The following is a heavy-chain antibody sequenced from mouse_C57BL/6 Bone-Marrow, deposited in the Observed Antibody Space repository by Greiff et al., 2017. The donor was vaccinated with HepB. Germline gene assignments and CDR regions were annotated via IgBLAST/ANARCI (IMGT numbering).Heavy chain of an antibody. CDR2: IYPGNSDT. Sequence: EVQLQQSGTVLARPGASVKMSCKTSGYTFTSYWMHWVKQRPGQGLEWIGAIYPGNSDTSYNQKFKGKAKLTAVTSASTAYMELSSLTNEDSAVYYCTRKNYGRGEWFAYWGQGTLVTVSA. CDR3: TRKNYGRGEWFAY. J-gene: IGHJ3*01. CDR1: GYTFTSYW. D-gene: IGHD1-1*01. V-gene: IGHV1-5*01.